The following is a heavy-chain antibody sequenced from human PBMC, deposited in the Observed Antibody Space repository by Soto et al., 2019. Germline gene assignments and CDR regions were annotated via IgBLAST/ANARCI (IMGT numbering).Heavy chain of an antibody. J-gene: IGHJ4*02. CDR2: IKSKTDGGTT. CDR3: TTPWSPRRRGTY. D-gene: IGHD3-16*01. V-gene: IGHV3-15*01. Sequence: GGSLRLSCAASGFTFSNAWMSWVRQAPGKGLEWVGRIKSKTDGGTTDYAAPVKGRFTISRDDSKNTLYLQMNSLKTEDTAVYYCTTPWSPRRRGTYWGQGXLVTVSS. CDR1: GFTFSNAW.